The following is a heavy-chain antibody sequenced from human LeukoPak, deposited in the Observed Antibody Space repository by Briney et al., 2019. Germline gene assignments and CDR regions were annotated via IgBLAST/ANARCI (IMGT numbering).Heavy chain of an antibody. CDR3: ARVTYYYGSGSYEKHNWFDP. J-gene: IGHJ5*02. Sequence: PSETLSLTCTVSGGSISSYYWSWIRQPPGKGLEWIGYIYYSGSTHYNPSLKSRVTISVDTSKNQFSLKLSSVTAADTAVYYCARVTYYYGSGSYEKHNWFDPWGQGTLVTVSS. V-gene: IGHV4-59*12. CDR1: GGSISSYY. D-gene: IGHD3-10*01. CDR2: IYYSGST.